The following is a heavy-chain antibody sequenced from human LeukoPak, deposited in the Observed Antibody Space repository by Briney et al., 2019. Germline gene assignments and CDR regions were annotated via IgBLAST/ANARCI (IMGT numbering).Heavy chain of an antibody. V-gene: IGHV5-51*01. D-gene: IGHD6-19*01. J-gene: IGHJ4*02. CDR3: ARRLSSSGWYTFDY. CDR2: ISPGDSDT. CDR1: GYSFTSYW. Sequence: GESLKISCKGSGYSFTSYWIGWVRQMPGKGLEWMGTISPGDSDTRYSPSFQGQVTISADNSISTAYLQWSSLKASDTAMYYCARRLSSSGWYTFDYWGQGSLVTVSS.